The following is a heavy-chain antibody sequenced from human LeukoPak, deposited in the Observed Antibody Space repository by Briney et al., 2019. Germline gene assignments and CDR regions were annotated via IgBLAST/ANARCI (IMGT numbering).Heavy chain of an antibody. Sequence: PGGSLRLSCAASGFTVSSNYMSWARQAPGKGLEWVSIIYSGGSTYYADSVKGRFTISRDNSKNTLYFQMNSLRAEDTAVYYCARAPYGNYYYYYMDVWGKGTTVTVSS. CDR2: IYSGGST. CDR3: ARAPYGNYYYYYMDV. J-gene: IGHJ6*03. D-gene: IGHD3-10*01. CDR1: GFTVSSNY. V-gene: IGHV3-53*01.